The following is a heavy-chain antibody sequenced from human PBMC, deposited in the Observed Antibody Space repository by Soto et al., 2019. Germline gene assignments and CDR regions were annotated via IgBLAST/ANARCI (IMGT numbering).Heavy chain of an antibody. J-gene: IGHJ4*02. D-gene: IGHD3-9*01. CDR1: GGSISSGGYY. V-gene: IGHV4-31*03. CDR3: ARVVYDILTGTTAFGY. Sequence: PSETLSLTCTVSGGSISSGGYYWSWIRQHPGKGLEWIGYIYYSGSTYYNPSLKSRVTISVDTSKNQFSLKLSSVTAADTAVYYCARVVYDILTGTTAFGYWGQGTLVTVSS. CDR2: IYYSGST.